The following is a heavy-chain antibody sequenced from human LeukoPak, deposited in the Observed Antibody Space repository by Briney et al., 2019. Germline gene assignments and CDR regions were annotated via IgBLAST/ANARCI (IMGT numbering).Heavy chain of an antibody. CDR2: IYYSGST. Sequence: PSETLYLTCTVSGGCISSSRYTWGWMRQPPGKGLEWIGSIYYSGSTYYNPSLKSRVTISVDTSKNQFSLKLSSVTAADTAVYYCARGGDYSGAFDIWGQGTMVTVSS. J-gene: IGHJ3*02. D-gene: IGHD3-10*01. V-gene: IGHV4-39*01. CDR3: ARGGDYSGAFDI. CDR1: GGCISSSRYT.